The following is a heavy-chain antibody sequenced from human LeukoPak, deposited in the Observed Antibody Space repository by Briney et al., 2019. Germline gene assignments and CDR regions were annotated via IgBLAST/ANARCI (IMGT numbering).Heavy chain of an antibody. Sequence: GASVKVSCKASGYTFTSYDFNWVRQATGQGLEWMGWMNPNSGNTGYAQKFQGRVTMTRNTSISTAYMELSSLRSEDTAVYYCARASGYYYDSSGYWGQGTLVTVSS. CDR1: GYTFTSYD. D-gene: IGHD3-22*01. V-gene: IGHV1-8*01. CDR3: ARASGYYYDSSGY. CDR2: MNPNSGNT. J-gene: IGHJ4*02.